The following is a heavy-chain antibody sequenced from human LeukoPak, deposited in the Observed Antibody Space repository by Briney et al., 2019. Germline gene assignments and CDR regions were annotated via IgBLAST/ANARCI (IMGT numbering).Heavy chain of an antibody. J-gene: IGHJ4*02. Sequence: PGGSLRLSCAASGFTFSDYWMHWVRQAPRKGLVWVSRINSDGSNRSYADSVKGRFTISRDNAKNTLYLQMNSLRAEDTAVYYCARGAPSGSYYYWGQGTLVTVSS. CDR2: INSDGSNR. CDR1: GFTFSDYW. CDR3: ARGAPSGSYYY. V-gene: IGHV3-74*01. D-gene: IGHD1-26*01.